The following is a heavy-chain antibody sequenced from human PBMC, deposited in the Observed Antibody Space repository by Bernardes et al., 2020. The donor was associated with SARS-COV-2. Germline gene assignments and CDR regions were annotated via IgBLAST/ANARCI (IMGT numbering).Heavy chain of an antibody. CDR2: IKGDGSQR. Sequence: ETLSLTCAVDGESFSGHYWNWVRQAPGKGLEWVANIKGDGSQRSSVDSVRGRFTTSRDNTRTSVFLQMESLRAEDTAVYYCARIDEVTGRDYWGQGTLVTVSS. V-gene: IGHV3-7*01. CDR3: ARIDEVTGRDY. CDR1: GESFSGHY. D-gene: IGHD2-21*02. J-gene: IGHJ4*02.